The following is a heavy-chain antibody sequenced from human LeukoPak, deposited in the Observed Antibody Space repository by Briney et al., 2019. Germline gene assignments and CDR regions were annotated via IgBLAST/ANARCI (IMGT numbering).Heavy chain of an antibody. V-gene: IGHV3-43*01. J-gene: IGHJ4*02. CDR2: ISWDGGST. Sequence: GGSLRLSCAASGFTFDDYTMHWVRQAPGKGLEWVSLISWDGGSTYYADSVKGRFTISRDNSKNSLYLQMNSLRTEDTALYYCAKETMAGTELDYWGQGTLVTVSS. CDR1: GFTFDDYT. CDR3: AKETMAGTELDY. D-gene: IGHD6-19*01.